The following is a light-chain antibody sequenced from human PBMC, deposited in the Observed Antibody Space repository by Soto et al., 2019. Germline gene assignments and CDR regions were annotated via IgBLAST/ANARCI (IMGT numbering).Light chain of an antibody. Sequence: DIQMTQSPSSLSASVGDRVTITCRASQGISTYLVWYQQKPGTVPKLLIFAASTLQSRVPSRFSGSGSGTDFTLTISSLQPEDVATYYCQNYNGAPLKFGKGTKVEIK. CDR3: QNYNGAPLK. CDR1: QGISTY. CDR2: AAS. J-gene: IGKJ1*01. V-gene: IGKV1-27*01.